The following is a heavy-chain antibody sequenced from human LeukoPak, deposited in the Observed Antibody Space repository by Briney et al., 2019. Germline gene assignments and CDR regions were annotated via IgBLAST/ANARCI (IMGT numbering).Heavy chain of an antibody. CDR3: ARLRLMLYYYDSSGYPDY. J-gene: IGHJ4*02. D-gene: IGHD3-22*01. CDR2: VYYSGST. V-gene: IGHV4-39*01. Sequence: SETLSLTCTVSGGSISSSSYYWGWIRQPPGKGLEWIGSVYYSGSTYYNPSLKSRVTISVDTSKNQFSLKLSSVTAADTAVYYCARLRLMLYYYDSSGYPDYWGQGTLVTVSS. CDR1: GGSISSSSYY.